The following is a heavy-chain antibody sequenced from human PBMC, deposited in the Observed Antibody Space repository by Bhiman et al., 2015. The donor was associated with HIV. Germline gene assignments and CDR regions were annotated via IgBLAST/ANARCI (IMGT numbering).Heavy chain of an antibody. Sequence: EVQLVESGGGLVQPGRSLRLSCAVSGFTFDDYAMHWVRQAPGKGLEWVSSISSSSSYIYYADSVKGRFTISRDNAKNSLYLQVNSLRAEDTAVYYCAREFTGYSSSNFDYWGQGTLVTVSS. D-gene: IGHD6-13*01. CDR1: GFTFDDYA. J-gene: IGHJ4*02. V-gene: IGHV3-21*01. CDR2: ISSSSSYI. CDR3: AREFTGYSSSNFDY.